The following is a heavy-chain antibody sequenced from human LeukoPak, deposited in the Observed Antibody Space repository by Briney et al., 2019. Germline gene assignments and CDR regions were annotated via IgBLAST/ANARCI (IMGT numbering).Heavy chain of an antibody. CDR1: GYTFTGYY. D-gene: IGHD2-2*01. V-gene: IGHV1-2*02. Sequence: ASVKVSCKASGYTFTGYYLHWVRQAPGQGLEWMGWINPNSGGTNYAQKFQGRVTMTRDTSISTAYMELSRLRSDDTAVYYCARDHCGSTSCAFDIWGQGTMVTVSS. CDR2: INPNSGGT. J-gene: IGHJ3*02. CDR3: ARDHCGSTSCAFDI.